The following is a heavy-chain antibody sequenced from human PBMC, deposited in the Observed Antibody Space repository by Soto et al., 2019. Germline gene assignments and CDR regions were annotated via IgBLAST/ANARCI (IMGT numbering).Heavy chain of an antibody. CDR2: ISAYNGNT. CDR1: GYTFTSYG. J-gene: IGHJ3*02. D-gene: IGHD6-19*01. CDR3: ARDHKQWLVGISAFGI. V-gene: IGHV1-18*04. Sequence: ASVKVSCKASGYTFTSYGISWVRQAPGQGLEWMGWISAYNGNTNYAQKLQGRVTMTTDTSTSTAYMELRSLRSDDTAVYYCARDHKQWLVGISAFGIWGQGTMVTVSS.